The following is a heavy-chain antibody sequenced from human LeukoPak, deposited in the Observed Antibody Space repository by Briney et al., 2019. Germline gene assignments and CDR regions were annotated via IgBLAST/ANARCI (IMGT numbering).Heavy chain of an antibody. CDR1: GGTFTGYY. CDR2: MKDSGTA. Sequence: PSDTLSLTCPVYGGTFTGYYSSCISQPPGKGLECIREMKDSGTANTNPPLKTRATISVDTSKNQFSLKLSSGTAADTAVYYCARVPSGVVVPATRGDYFDYWGQGTLVIVSS. V-gene: IGHV4-34*04. D-gene: IGHD2-2*01. CDR3: ARVPSGVVVPATRGDYFDY. J-gene: IGHJ4*02.